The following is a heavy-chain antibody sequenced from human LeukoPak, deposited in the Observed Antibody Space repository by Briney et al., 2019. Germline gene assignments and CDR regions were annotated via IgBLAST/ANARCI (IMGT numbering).Heavy chain of an antibody. CDR3: AKAVMSGYSYGLGVDY. J-gene: IGHJ4*01. CDR2: ISYDGSNK. Sequence: PGGSLRLSCAASGFTFSSYAMHWVRQAPGKGLEWVAVISYDGSNKYYADSVKGRFTISRDNSKNTLYLQMNSLRAEDTAVYYWAKAVMSGYSYGLGVDYWGQGTLVTVSS. CDR1: GFTFSSYA. D-gene: IGHD5-18*01. V-gene: IGHV3-30-3*01.